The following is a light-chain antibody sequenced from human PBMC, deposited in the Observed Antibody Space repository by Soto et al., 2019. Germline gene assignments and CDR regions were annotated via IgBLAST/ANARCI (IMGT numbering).Light chain of an antibody. J-gene: IGKJ4*01. CDR2: EVS. V-gene: IGKV2D-29*01. CDR1: QSPLHSDGKTY. Sequence: DIVMPQTALSLSVTPAQPASISCKSSQSPLHSDGKTYLYWYLQNPGQPPQLLSYEVSNRFSGVPDRFSGSGSGTDFRLKISRVEAEDVGVYYCMQSIQLPLTFGGGTKVDIK. CDR3: MQSIQLPLT.